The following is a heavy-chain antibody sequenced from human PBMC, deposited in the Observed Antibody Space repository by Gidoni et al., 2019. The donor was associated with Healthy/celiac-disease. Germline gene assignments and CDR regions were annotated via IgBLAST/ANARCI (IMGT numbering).Heavy chain of an antibody. Sequence: QVQLLYSGGCFVQPGSSLRLSCAASGFTFISNGMHWVRQAPGKGLEWVEVIWYDGRKNYYADYVKGRFTIARDNSKNTLYMQMNSMRAEDTAVYYCARDLGNVDIAPGDIWGQGTMVTVSS. CDR3: ARDLGNVDIAPGDI. J-gene: IGHJ3*02. CDR1: GFTFISNG. V-gene: IGHV3-33*01. CDR2: IWYDGRKN. D-gene: IGHD5-12*01.